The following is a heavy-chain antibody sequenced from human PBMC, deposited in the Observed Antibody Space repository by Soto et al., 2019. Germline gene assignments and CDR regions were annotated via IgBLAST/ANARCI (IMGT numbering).Heavy chain of an antibody. V-gene: IGHV3-30*18. CDR1: GFAFRSYG. CDR2: ISYDGSNK. Sequence: PGGSLGLSCAASGFAFRSYGMHWVRQAPGKGLEWVALISYDGSNKYSADSVQGRFTVSRDNARSSVYLQMNSLTADDTAVYYCAKYYHGDSYYYGLDVWGQGTTVTVSS. D-gene: IGHD2-21*01. J-gene: IGHJ6*02. CDR3: AKYYHGDSYYYGLDV.